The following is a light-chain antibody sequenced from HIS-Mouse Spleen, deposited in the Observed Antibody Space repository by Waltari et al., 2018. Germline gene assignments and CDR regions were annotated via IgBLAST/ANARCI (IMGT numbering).Light chain of an antibody. CDR3: SSYAGSNNLGV. Sequence: QSALTQPPSASGSPGQSFTISCTGTSSDVGGYNYVSWYQQHPGKAPNLMIYEVSKRTSGVPDRVAGTKPGNTASLTVAGLQAEDEADYYCSSYAGSNNLGVFGGGTKLTVL. CDR2: EVS. J-gene: IGLJ3*02. V-gene: IGLV2-8*01. CDR1: SSDVGGYNY.